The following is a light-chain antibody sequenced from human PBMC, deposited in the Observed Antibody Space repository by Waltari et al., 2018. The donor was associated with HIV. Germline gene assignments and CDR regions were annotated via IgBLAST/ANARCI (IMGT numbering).Light chain of an antibody. Sequence: QSVLTQPASVSVLPGQSTTISCPADDIDFRLYKFVSWYQQHSGKPPRLILYDVHRRASGVSDRFAGSMSGNTASLTISGLRAEDEGHYYCASLTDDNTVMFGGGTEVTVL. CDR3: ASLTDDNTVM. V-gene: IGLV2-14*03. J-gene: IGLJ3*02. CDR2: DVH. CDR1: DIDFRLYKF.